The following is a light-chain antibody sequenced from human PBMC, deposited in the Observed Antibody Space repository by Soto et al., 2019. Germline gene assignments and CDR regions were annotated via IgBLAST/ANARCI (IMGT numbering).Light chain of an antibody. V-gene: IGLV1-51*01. Sequence: QSVLTQPPSVSAAPGQKVTISCSGSSSNIGNNYVSWYQQLPGTAPKLLIYDNNKRPSGIPDRFSGSKSGTSATLGITGLPTGDEADYYCGTWDSSLSAYVFGTGTKLTV. CDR1: SSNIGNNY. CDR2: DNN. J-gene: IGLJ1*01. CDR3: GTWDSSLSAYV.